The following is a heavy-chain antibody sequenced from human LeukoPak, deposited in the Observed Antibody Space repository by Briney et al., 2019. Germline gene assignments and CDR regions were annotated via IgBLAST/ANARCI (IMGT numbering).Heavy chain of an antibody. D-gene: IGHD1-26*01. J-gene: IGHJ3*02. Sequence: GRSLRLSCAASGFTLSSYAMHWVRQAPGKGLEWVAVISYDGSNKYYADSVKGRFTISRDNSKNTLYLQMNSLRAEDTAVYYCARGAQSDAFDIWGQGTMVTVPS. CDR2: ISYDGSNK. CDR3: ARGAQSDAFDI. V-gene: IGHV3-30-3*01. CDR1: GFTLSSYA.